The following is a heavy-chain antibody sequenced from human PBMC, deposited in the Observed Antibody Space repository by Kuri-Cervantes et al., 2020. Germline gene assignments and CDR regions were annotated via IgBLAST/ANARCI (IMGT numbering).Heavy chain of an antibody. J-gene: IGHJ5*02. V-gene: IGHV1-46*01. CDR3: ARGGPENSGIWEGFDP. CDR2: INPSGGST. CDR1: GYTFISYY. D-gene: IGHD1-26*01. Sequence: ASVKVSCKASGYTFISYYMHWVRQAPGQGLEWMGIINPSGGSTSYAQKFQGRVTMTRDTSISTAYMELSRLRSDDTAVYYCARGGPENSGIWEGFDPWGQGTLVTVSS.